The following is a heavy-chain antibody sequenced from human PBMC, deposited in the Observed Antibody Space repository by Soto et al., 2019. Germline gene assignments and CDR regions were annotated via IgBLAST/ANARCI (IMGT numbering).Heavy chain of an antibody. CDR2: IDWEDDK. CDR3: ARAVFYYEVGGSYQGYYFDY. Sequence: SGPTLVNPTQTLTLTYAFSGFSLSTDGMYVSWIRQPPGKALEWLALIDWEDDKYYNASLKTRLTVYKDTSKRQVVLTFTNLDPEDTASYYCARAVFYYEVGGSYQGYYFDYWGQGTLVTVSS. CDR1: GFSLSTDGMY. V-gene: IGHV2-70*01. J-gene: IGHJ4*02. D-gene: IGHD3-22*01.